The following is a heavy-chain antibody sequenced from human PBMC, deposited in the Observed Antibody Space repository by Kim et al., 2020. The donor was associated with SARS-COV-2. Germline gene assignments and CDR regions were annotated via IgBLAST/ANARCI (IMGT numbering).Heavy chain of an antibody. V-gene: IGHV3-64*01. D-gene: IGHD1-26*01. J-gene: IGHJ4*02. Sequence: GGSLRLSCVASGFTFSSYSMHWVRQAPGKGPEFVSSIYNNGGSPNYANSVKGRFTISRDNSQNTLYLQMGSLTTEDTAVYYCAKGGARTSPYWGQGTLVTVSS. CDR2: IYNNGGSP. CDR1: GFTFSSYS. CDR3: AKGGARTSPY.